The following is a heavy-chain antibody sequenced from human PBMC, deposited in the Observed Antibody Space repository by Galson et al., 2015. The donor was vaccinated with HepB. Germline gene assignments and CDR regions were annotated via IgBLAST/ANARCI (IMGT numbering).Heavy chain of an antibody. D-gene: IGHD2-15*01. Sequence: TLSLTCTVSGGSISRGGYYWSWIRQHPGKGLEWIGYIYHSGTTYYNPSLKSRVTISVDTSKNQFSLKLRSVTAADTALYFCATTTRSGGSLEAFDIWGQGTMVTVSS. V-gene: IGHV4-31*03. CDR1: GGSISRGGYY. J-gene: IGHJ3*02. CDR2: IYHSGTT. CDR3: ATTTRSGGSLEAFDI.